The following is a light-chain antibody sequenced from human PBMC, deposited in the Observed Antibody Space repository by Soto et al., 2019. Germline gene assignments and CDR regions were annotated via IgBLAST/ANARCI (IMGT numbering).Light chain of an antibody. J-gene: IGKJ3*01. V-gene: IGKV1-5*03. CDR2: QTS. Sequence: DIQMTQSPSTLSASVGDRVIITCRASQGIGVWLAWYQQKPGKAPKLLIYQTSTLECGVPSRFSGSGSGTEFTLTISCLQPDDVESYDCKHYGSYSVFTFGPGTKVDIK. CDR1: QGIGVW. CDR3: KHYGSYSVFT.